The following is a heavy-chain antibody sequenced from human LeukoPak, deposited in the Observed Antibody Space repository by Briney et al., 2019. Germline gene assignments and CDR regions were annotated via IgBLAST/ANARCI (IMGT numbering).Heavy chain of an antibody. CDR1: GFSFTSYW. Sequence: GESLKISCEGSGFSFTSYWIAWVRQMPGKGLEWMGIIYPGDSDTRCSPSFQGQVTISADKSISTAYLQWSGLKASDTAMYYCARTLLSTLDAFDIWGQGTMVTVS. J-gene: IGHJ3*02. V-gene: IGHV5-51*01. D-gene: IGHD1-26*01. CDR3: ARTLLSTLDAFDI. CDR2: IYPGDSDT.